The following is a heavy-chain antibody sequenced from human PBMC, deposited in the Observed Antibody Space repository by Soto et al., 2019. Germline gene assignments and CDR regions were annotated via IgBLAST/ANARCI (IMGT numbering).Heavy chain of an antibody. CDR2: TYYRSKWYN. V-gene: IGHV6-1*01. CDR1: GDRVASNKAA. Sequence: PSQTLSLTCAISGDRVASNKAAWNWERQSPSGGLEWLGRTYYRSKWYNDYAVSVESRITINPDTPKNQFSLQLNSVTPEDTAVYYCVRDVDSSGWSSRFDPWGQGTLVTVSS. CDR3: VRDVDSSGWSSRFDP. J-gene: IGHJ5*02. D-gene: IGHD6-19*01.